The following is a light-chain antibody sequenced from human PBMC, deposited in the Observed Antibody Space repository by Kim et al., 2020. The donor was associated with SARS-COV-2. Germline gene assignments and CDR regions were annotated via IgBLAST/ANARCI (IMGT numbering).Light chain of an antibody. CDR1: SSNIGSNY. CDR3: AAWDDSPSGSWV. V-gene: IGLV1-47*01. Sequence: QRITRSCSGSSSNIGSNYVNWYQQRPGTAPKLLIYRNNQRPSGVPDRFSGSKSGTSASLAISGLRSEDEADYYCAAWDDSPSGSWVFGGGTQLTVL. J-gene: IGLJ3*02. CDR2: RNN.